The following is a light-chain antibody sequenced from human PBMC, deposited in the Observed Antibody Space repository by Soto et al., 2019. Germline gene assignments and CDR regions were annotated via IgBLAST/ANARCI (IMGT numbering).Light chain of an antibody. Sequence: DIPMSQSPSSLSASLGDRVTITCRASQGIGVYLDWFQQKPGNVPKLLIYAASTLQSGVPSRFSGSGSGTDFTLTISSLQPEDVATYYCQKYNSAPLTFGGGTKVEIK. V-gene: IGKV1-27*01. CDR1: QGIGVY. CDR3: QKYNSAPLT. J-gene: IGKJ4*01. CDR2: AAS.